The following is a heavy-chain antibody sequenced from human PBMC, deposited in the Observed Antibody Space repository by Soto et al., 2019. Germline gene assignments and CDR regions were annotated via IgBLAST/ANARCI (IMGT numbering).Heavy chain of an antibody. Sequence: EVQLVESGGGLVQPGGSLRLSCAASGFTFSSYAMHWVHQAPGKGLEYVSAISSNGGSTYYANSVKGRFTISRDNSKNTLYLQMGSLRAEDMAVYYCARGVRGYSGYDAFDYWGQGTLVTVSS. CDR2: ISSNGGST. V-gene: IGHV3-64*01. J-gene: IGHJ4*02. CDR3: ARGVRGYSGYDAFDY. D-gene: IGHD5-12*01. CDR1: GFTFSSYA.